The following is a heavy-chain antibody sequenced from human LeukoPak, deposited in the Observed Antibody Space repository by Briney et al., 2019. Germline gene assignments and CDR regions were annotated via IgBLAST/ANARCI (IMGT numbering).Heavy chain of an antibody. CDR3: AREFPNYYGSGSYYSAFDY. V-gene: IGHV4-39*07. CDR2: IYYSETT. Sequence: KPSETLSLTCTVSGGSMSTSSYFWGWIRQPPGKGLEWIGSIYYSETTYYNPSLKSRVTISVDKSKNQFSLKLSSVTAADTAVYYCAREFPNYYGSGSYYSAFDYWGQGTLVTVSS. J-gene: IGHJ4*02. D-gene: IGHD3-10*01. CDR1: GGSMSTSSYF.